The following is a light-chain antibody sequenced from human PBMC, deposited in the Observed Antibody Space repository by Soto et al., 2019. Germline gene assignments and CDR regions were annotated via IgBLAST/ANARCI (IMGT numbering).Light chain of an antibody. CDR1: QDISNY. J-gene: IGKJ4*01. Sequence: DIQMTQSPSSLSASVGDRVTITCQASQDISNYLNWYQQKPGKAPKLLMYDASNLETGVPSRFSGSGSGTDFTFTISSLQPEDIATYYCQQYDNLVTFGGGTKVDNK. CDR3: QQYDNLVT. CDR2: DAS. V-gene: IGKV1-33*01.